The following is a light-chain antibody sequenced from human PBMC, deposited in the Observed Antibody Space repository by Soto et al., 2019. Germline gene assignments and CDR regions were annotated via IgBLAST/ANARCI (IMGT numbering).Light chain of an antibody. CDR3: QQRHNWPIT. Sequence: EIVMTQSPATVCWSPGEIATLSCSASQTISVYLAWYRQKPGQAPRLLIYAASHRATGIPARFSGSGSGTDFTLTISGLEPADLGVYYCQQRHNWPITFGQGTRLEIK. CDR2: AAS. V-gene: IGKV3-11*01. CDR1: QTISVY. J-gene: IGKJ5*01.